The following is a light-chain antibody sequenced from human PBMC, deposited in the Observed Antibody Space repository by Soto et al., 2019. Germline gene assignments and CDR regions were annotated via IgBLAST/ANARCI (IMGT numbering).Light chain of an antibody. CDR3: SSSATSNPRQIV. V-gene: IGLV2-14*03. CDR1: SSDVGGYNY. CDR2: NVS. J-gene: IGLJ1*01. Sequence: QSVLTQPASVSGSPGQSITISCTGTSSDVGGYNYVSWYQHHPGKAPKLIIYNVSNRPSGVSIRFSGSKSDNTASLTISGLQPEDEADYHCSSSATSNPRQIVVGTGTNVTVL.